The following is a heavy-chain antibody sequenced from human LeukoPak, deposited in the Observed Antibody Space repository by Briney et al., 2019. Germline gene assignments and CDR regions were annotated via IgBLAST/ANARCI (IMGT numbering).Heavy chain of an antibody. Sequence: PGGSLRLSCAASGFTFSGSAMHWVRQASGKGLEWVGRIRSKANSYAAAYAASVKGRFTISRDDSKNTACLQMNSLKTEDTAVYYCTRPSLGYPGSYYFDYWGQGTLVTVSS. CDR2: IRSKANSYAA. J-gene: IGHJ4*02. D-gene: IGHD5-18*01. CDR3: TRPSLGYPGSYYFDY. CDR1: GFTFSGSA. V-gene: IGHV3-73*01.